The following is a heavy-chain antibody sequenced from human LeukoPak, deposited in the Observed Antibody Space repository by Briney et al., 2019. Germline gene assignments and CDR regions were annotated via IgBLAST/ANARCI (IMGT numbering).Heavy chain of an antibody. Sequence: SETLSLTCTVSGGSISSYYWSWIRQPAGKGLEWIGRIYTSGSTNYNPSLKSRVTMSVDTSKNRFSLKLSSVTAADTAVYYCARDEGGSGWSYFDYWGQGTLVTVSS. J-gene: IGHJ4*02. CDR1: GGSISSYY. D-gene: IGHD6-19*01. CDR2: IYTSGST. V-gene: IGHV4-4*07. CDR3: ARDEGGSGWSYFDY.